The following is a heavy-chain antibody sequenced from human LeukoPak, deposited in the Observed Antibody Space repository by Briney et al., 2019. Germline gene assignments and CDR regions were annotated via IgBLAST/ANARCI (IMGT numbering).Heavy chain of an antibody. D-gene: IGHD6-19*01. Sequence: SETLSLTCAVYGGSFSGYYWSWIRQPPGKGLEWIGSIYYSGSTYYNPSLKSRVTISVDTSKNQFSLKLSSVTAADTAVYYCARDLSSGWLYYFDYWGQGTLVTVSS. CDR2: IYYSGST. CDR3: ARDLSSGWLYYFDY. J-gene: IGHJ4*02. CDR1: GGSFSGYY. V-gene: IGHV4-34*01.